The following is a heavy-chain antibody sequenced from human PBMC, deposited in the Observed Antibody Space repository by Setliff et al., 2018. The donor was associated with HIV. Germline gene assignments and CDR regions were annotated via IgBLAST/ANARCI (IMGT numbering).Heavy chain of an antibody. CDR3: ARVGVRNWNDDGIDY. V-gene: IGHV4-39*01. Sequence: PSETLSLTCTVSGVSTSSSNYYWGWIRQPPGKGLDWIGYISYTGRTYYNPSLKSRVTISVDTSKNQLSLKVRSVTAADTALYYCARVGVRNWNDDGIDYWGQGTLVTVSS. CDR1: GVSTSSSNYY. D-gene: IGHD1-1*01. J-gene: IGHJ4*02. CDR2: ISYTGRT.